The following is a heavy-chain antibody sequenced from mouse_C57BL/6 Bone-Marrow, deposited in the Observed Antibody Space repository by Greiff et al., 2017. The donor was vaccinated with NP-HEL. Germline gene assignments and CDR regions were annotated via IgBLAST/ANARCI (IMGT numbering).Heavy chain of an antibody. V-gene: IGHV1-31*01. CDR3: ARPYYYGKGYAMDY. D-gene: IGHD1-1*01. CDR1: GYSFTGYY. CDR2: IYPYNGVS. J-gene: IGHJ4*01. Sequence: EVQLQQSGPELVKPGASVKISCKASGYSFTGYYMHWVKQSPGNILDWIGYIYPYNGVSSYNQKFKGKATLTVDKSSSTAYMELRSLTSEDSAVYYCARPYYYGKGYAMDYWGQGTSVTVSS.